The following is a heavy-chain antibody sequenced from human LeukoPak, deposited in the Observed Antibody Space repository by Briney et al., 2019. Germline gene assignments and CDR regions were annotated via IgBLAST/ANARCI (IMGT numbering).Heavy chain of an antibody. CDR1: GGSISSSY. CDR3: ARDVYCGGDCSYFDY. J-gene: IGHJ4*02. CDR2: IYYSGCT. V-gene: IGHV4-59*01. D-gene: IGHD2-21*02. Sequence: PSETLSLTCTVSGGSISSSYWSWLRQPPGKGLEWLGYIYYSGCTNYNPSLKSRLTISVDTSKIQFSLKLSSVTAADTAVYYCARDVYCGGDCSYFDYWGQGTLVTVSS.